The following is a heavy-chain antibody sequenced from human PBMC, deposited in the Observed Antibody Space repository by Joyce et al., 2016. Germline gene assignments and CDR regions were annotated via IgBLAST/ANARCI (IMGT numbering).Heavy chain of an antibody. CDR2: ISYDGNKK. J-gene: IGHJ3*02. Sequence: QGQLEEHGGGGVQRGTSLRLSGAASRFIINNFGCHWVRQAPGKGLNWVAVISYDGNKKYYGDCGKGRFSISRNNPNNNVYLQMNSLRAEDTAVYYCAKVGRGQLGKNDGFDIWGQGTMVTVSS. V-gene: IGHV3-30*18. CDR3: AKVGRGQLGKNDGFDI. CDR1: RFIINNFG. D-gene: IGHD5-18*01.